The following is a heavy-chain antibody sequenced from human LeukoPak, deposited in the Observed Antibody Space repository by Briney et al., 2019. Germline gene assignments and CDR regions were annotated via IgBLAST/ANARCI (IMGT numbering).Heavy chain of an antibody. Sequence: ASVKVSCKVSGYTLTQLVIHWVRHAPGKGLEWMGGFDPEDGETIYAQKFQDRVTMTEDTSTDTAYVELISLRSEDTAFYYCATSSGTYFLYWGQGTLVTVS. CDR1: GYTLTQLV. D-gene: IGHD1-26*01. CDR3: ATSSGTYFLY. J-gene: IGHJ4*02. V-gene: IGHV1-24*01. CDR2: FDPEDGET.